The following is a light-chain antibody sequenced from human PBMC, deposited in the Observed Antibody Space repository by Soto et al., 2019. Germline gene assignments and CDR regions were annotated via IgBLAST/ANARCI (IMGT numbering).Light chain of an antibody. Sequence: EIVLTQSPATLSLSPGQRATLFCRASQNVNNYLAWYQQKPGQAPRLLIYDASNRATGIPARFSGSGSGTDFTLTISRLEPEDFAVYYCQQYTSSLITFGQGTRLEIK. CDR1: QNVNNY. CDR3: QQYTSSLIT. V-gene: IGKV3-11*01. J-gene: IGKJ5*01. CDR2: DAS.